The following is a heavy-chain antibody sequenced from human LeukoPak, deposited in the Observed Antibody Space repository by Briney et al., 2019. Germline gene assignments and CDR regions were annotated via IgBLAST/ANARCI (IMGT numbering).Heavy chain of an antibody. Sequence: SETLSLTCTVSGGSISSSSYYWGWIRQPPGKGLEWIGSIYYSGSTYYNPSLKSRVTISVDTSKNQFSLKLSSVTAADTAVYYCARVGYYDSSGSDYWGQGTLVTVSS. CDR2: IYYSGST. V-gene: IGHV4-39*07. CDR1: GGSISSSSYY. CDR3: ARVGYYDSSGSDY. J-gene: IGHJ4*02. D-gene: IGHD3-22*01.